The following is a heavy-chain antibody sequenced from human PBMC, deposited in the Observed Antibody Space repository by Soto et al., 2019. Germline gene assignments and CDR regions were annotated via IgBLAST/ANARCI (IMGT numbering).Heavy chain of an antibody. J-gene: IGHJ1*01. V-gene: IGHV3-53*01. CDR1: GFTVSSNY. CDR3: ARDRVESGYPEYFQH. Sequence: GALRLSCAASGFTVSSNYMSWVRQAPGKGLEWVSVIYSGGSTYYADSVKGRFTISRDNSKNTLYLQMNSLRAEDTAVYYCARDRVESGYPEYFQHWGQGTLVTVSS. D-gene: IGHD3-22*01. CDR2: IYSGGST.